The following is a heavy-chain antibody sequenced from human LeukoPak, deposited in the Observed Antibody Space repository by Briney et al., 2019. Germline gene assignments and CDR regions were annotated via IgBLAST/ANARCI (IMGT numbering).Heavy chain of an antibody. Sequence: GGSLRLSCAASGFTFDDYAMHWVRQAPGKGLEWVSGISWNSGSIGYADPVKGRFTISRDNAKNSLYLQMNSLRAEDMALYYCAKAYSSGLPNYFDYWGQGTLVTVSS. J-gene: IGHJ4*02. D-gene: IGHD6-19*01. V-gene: IGHV3-9*03. CDR3: AKAYSSGLPNYFDY. CDR2: ISWNSGSI. CDR1: GFTFDDYA.